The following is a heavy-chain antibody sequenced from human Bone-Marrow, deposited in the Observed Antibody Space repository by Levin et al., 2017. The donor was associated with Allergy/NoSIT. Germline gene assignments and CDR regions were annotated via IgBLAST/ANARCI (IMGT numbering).Heavy chain of an antibody. V-gene: IGHV3-33*01. CDR1: GFTFSSYG. CDR3: ARDGQDYGGNSGLDY. Sequence: GESLKISCAASGFTFSSYGMHWVRQAPGKGLEWVAVIWYDGSNKYYADSVKGRFTISRDNSKNTLYLQMNSLRAEDTAVYYCARDGQDYGGNSGLDYWGQGTLVTVSS. D-gene: IGHD4-23*01. CDR2: IWYDGSNK. J-gene: IGHJ4*02.